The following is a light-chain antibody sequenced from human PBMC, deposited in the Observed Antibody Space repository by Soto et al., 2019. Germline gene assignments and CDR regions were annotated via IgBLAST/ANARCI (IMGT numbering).Light chain of an antibody. Sequence: DIQMTQSPSTLSASVGDRVTITCRASQSISIWLAWYQQKPGKASKLLMYDASSLESGVTASFSGSGSGTEFTLTISSLQPDDSATYYCQQYNSFPLTFGGGTTVEIK. V-gene: IGKV1-5*01. J-gene: IGKJ4*01. CDR2: DAS. CDR1: QSISIW. CDR3: QQYNSFPLT.